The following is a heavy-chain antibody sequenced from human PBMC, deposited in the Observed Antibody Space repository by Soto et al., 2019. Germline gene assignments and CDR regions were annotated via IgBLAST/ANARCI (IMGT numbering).Heavy chain of an antibody. D-gene: IGHD2-2*01. CDR3: ARDEGFWVPAAKDYYNGMDV. CDR1: GGTFSSYA. Sequence: QVQLVQSGAEVKKPGSSVKVSCKASGGTFSSYAISWVRQAPGQGLEWMGGIIPIFGTANYAQKFQGRVTITADESTCTDYMELSSLRSEDTAVYYCARDEGFWVPAAKDYYNGMDVWGQGTKVSPSS. J-gene: IGHJ6*02. V-gene: IGHV1-69*12. CDR2: IIPIFGTA.